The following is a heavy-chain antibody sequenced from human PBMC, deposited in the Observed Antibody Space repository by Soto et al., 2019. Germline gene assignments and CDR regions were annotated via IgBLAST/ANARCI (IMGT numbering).Heavy chain of an antibody. V-gene: IGHV4-31*03. CDR2: IYYSGST. CDR1: GGSISSGGYY. D-gene: IGHD6-6*01. CDR3: AREKSIGYYFDY. J-gene: IGHJ4*02. Sequence: SETLSLTCTVSGGSISSGGYYWSWIRQHPGKGLEWIGYIYYSGSTYYNPSLKSRVTISVDTSKNQFSLKLSSVTAADTAVYYCAREKSIGYYFDYWGQGTLVTVSS.